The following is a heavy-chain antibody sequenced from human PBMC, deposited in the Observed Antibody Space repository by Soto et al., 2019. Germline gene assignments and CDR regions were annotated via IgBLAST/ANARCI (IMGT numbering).Heavy chain of an antibody. J-gene: IGHJ4*02. V-gene: IGHV3-48*03. CDR2: ISSSGSTI. D-gene: IGHD6-13*01. CDR3: ARGGGIHDPSVAAAGTPRYYFDY. Sequence: GGSLRLSCAASGFTFSSYEMNWVRQAPGKGLEWVSYISSSGSTIYYADSVKGRFTISRDNAKNSLYLQMNSLRAEDTAVYYCARGGGIHDPSVAAAGTPRYYFDYWGQGTLVTVSS. CDR1: GFTFSSYE.